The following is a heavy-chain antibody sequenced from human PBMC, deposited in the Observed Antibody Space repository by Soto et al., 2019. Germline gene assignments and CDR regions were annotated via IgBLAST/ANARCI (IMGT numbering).Heavy chain of an antibody. CDR1: GDSVSSSNFY. J-gene: IGHJ4*02. V-gene: IGHV4-39*01. CDR2: VYYSGST. CDR3: ARHPTFSGWEYYFDY. Sequence: QLQLQESGPGLVKPSETLSLTCSVSGDSVSSSNFYWGWIRQPPGKGLEWIGSVYYSGSTYYNPSLNSRVTMSVDTSKNQFSLKLSSVTAADAAVYYCARHPTFSGWEYYFDYWGQGTLVTVSS. D-gene: IGHD6-19*01.